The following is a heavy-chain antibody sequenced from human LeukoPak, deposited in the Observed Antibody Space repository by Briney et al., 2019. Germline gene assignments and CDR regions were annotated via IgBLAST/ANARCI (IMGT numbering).Heavy chain of an antibody. V-gene: IGHV1-69*13. CDR2: IIPIFGTS. CDR1: GGSFSINA. J-gene: IGHJ4*02. CDR3: ARSANYFDTSGQDY. D-gene: IGHD3-22*01. Sequence: SVTVSCKASGGSFSINAITWVRPAPGQGLEWMGGIIPIFGTSNYAQKFRGRVTITADESTSTAYMELSSLRAEDTAVYYCARSANYFDTSGQDYWGQGTLVTVSS.